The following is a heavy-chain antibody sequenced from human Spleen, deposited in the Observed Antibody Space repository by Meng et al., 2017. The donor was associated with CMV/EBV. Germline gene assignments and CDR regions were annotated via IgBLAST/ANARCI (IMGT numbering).Heavy chain of an antibody. CDR3: AKISLDCSSTSCRDY. J-gene: IGHJ4*02. V-gene: IGHV3-21*01. Sequence: FGFTFSSYSMNWVRQAPGKGLEWVSSISSSSSYIYYADSVKGRFTISRDNAKNSLYLQMNSLRAEDTAVYYCAKISLDCSSTSCRDYWGQGTLVTVSS. CDR2: ISSSSSYI. CDR1: GFTFSSYS. D-gene: IGHD2-2*01.